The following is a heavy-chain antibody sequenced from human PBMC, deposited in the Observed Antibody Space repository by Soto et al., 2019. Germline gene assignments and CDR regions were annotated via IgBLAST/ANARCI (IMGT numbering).Heavy chain of an antibody. CDR2: INPSGGST. V-gene: IGHV1-46*01. D-gene: IGHD6-19*01. J-gene: IGHJ4*02. Sequence: QVQLVQSGAEVKKPGASVKVSCKASGYTFTSYYMHWVRQSPGQGLEWMGIINPSGGSTSYAQKFQGRVTMTRDTSTSTVYMELSSLRSEDTAVSYCARDDSSGWYPGVYWGQGTLVTVSS. CDR3: ARDDSSGWYPGVY. CDR1: GYTFTSYY.